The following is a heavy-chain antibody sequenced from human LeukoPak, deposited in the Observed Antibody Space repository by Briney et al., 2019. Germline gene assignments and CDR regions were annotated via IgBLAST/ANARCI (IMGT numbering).Heavy chain of an antibody. Sequence: SETLSLTCTVSGGSISSYYWSWIRQPPGKGLEWIGYISYSGSNNYNPSLQSRVTISVDTSKNQFSLKLSSLTAADTAVYYCARDALGPTGYHDRWGQGSLVTVSS. D-gene: IGHD3-9*01. CDR2: ISYSGSN. CDR1: GGSISSYY. CDR3: ARDALGPTGYHDR. J-gene: IGHJ5*02. V-gene: IGHV4-59*01.